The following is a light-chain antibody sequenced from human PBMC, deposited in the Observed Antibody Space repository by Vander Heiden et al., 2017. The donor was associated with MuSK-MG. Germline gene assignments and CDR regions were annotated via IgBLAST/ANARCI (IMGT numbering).Light chain of an antibody. J-gene: IGKJ1*01. CDR1: QSVSSSY. V-gene: IGKV3-20*01. CDR2: GAS. Sequence: EIVLTQSPGTLSLSPGERATLSCRASQSVSSSYVAWYQKKPGQAPRLLIYGASSRATGIPDRCSGSGSGTDFTLTSSRLEPEDVAVYYCQQYGSSPLTFGQGTKVEIK. CDR3: QQYGSSPLT.